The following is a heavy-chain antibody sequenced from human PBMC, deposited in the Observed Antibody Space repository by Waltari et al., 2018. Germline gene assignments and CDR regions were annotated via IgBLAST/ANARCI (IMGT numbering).Heavy chain of an antibody. Sequence: VQLVESGGGLVQPGGSLRLSCAASGFPFSSYGMHWVRQAPGKGLEWVAVIWYDGSNKYYADSVKGRFTISRDNSKNTLYLQMNSLRAEDTAVYYCARDPDYYDSSGYSPPWHWGQGTLVTVSS. J-gene: IGHJ1*01. CDR2: IWYDGSNK. D-gene: IGHD3-22*01. V-gene: IGHV3-33*01. CDR3: ARDPDYYDSSGYSPPWH. CDR1: GFPFSSYG.